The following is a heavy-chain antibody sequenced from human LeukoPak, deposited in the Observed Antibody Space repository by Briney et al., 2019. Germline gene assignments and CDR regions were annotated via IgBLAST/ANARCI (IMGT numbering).Heavy chain of an antibody. CDR1: GGSLSGYY. CDR2: INHSGST. J-gene: IGHJ4*02. CDR3: ARLGPYDYVWGSYLRSRAAFDY. V-gene: IGHV4-34*01. Sequence: SETLSLTCAVYGGSLSGYYWSWIRQPPGKGLEWIGEINHSGSTNYNPSLKSRVTISVDTSKNKFSLKLSSVTAADTAVYYCARLGPYDYVWGSYLRSRAAFDYWGQGTLVTVSS. D-gene: IGHD3-16*02.